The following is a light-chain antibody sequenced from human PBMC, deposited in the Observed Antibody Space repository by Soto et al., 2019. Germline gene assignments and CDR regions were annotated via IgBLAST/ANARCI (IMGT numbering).Light chain of an antibody. J-gene: IGLJ1*01. CDR1: SSDVGGYNY. CDR2: DVS. CDR3: SSYTSSSTLV. Sequence: QSALTQPASVSGSPGQSITISCTGTSSDVGGYNYVSWYQQHPGKAPQLMIYDVSNRPSGVSNRFSGSKSGNTASLTISGLQAEDEADYYCSSYTSSSTLVFGTGTKVTFL. V-gene: IGLV2-14*01.